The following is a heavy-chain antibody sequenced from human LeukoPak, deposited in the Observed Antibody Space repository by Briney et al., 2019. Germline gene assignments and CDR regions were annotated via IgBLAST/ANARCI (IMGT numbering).Heavy chain of an antibody. V-gene: IGHV1-69*01. D-gene: IGHD6-13*01. J-gene: IGHJ5*02. CDR3: ASEGIAAAGTPNWFDP. Sequence: SVKVSCKASGGTFSSYAISWVRQAPGQGLEWMGGIIPIFGTANYAQKFQGRVTITADESTSTAYMELSSLRSEDTAVYYCASEGIAAAGTPNWFDPWGQGTLVTVSS. CDR2: IIPIFGTA. CDR1: GGTFSSYA.